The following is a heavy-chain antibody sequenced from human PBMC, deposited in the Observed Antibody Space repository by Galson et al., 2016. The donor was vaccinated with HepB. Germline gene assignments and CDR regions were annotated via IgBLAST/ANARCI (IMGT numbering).Heavy chain of an antibody. D-gene: IGHD3-16*01. CDR2: IAGSGRPI. Sequence: SLRLSCAASTFTFSDYYMSWIRQAPGRGLEWISYIAGSGRPIYYADSVKGRFTISRDNAKNSLYLQMNSLRAEDTAVYYCAGGGGFGVGAYFDSWGQGTLVTVSS. CDR3: AGGGGFGVGAYFDS. V-gene: IGHV3-11*01. J-gene: IGHJ4*02. CDR1: TFTFSDYY.